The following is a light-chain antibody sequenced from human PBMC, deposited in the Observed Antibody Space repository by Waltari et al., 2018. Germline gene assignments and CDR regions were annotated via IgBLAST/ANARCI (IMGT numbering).Light chain of an antibody. CDR3: QQYDSSPSYT. Sequence: EIVLTQSPGTLSLSPGERATLSCRASQSVSSSNLAWYQQTPGQAPRLLIYGASSRATGVPDRFSGSGSGTDFTLTISRLEPEDFAVYYCQQYDSSPSYTFGRGTKVEIK. V-gene: IGKV3-20*01. J-gene: IGKJ2*01. CDR2: GAS. CDR1: QSVSSSN.